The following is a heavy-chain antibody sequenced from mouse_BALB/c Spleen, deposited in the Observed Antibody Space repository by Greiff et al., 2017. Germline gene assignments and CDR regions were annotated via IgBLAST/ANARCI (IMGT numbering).Heavy chain of an antibody. J-gene: IGHJ3*01. Sequence: QVQLQQPGAELVKPGAPVKLSCKASGYTFTSYWMNWVKQRPGRGLEWIGRIDPSDSETHYNQKFKDKATLTVDKSSSTAYIQLSSLTSEDSAVYYCARWDYGNPFAYWGQGTLVTVSA. CDR2: IDPSDSET. CDR1: GYTFTSYW. CDR3: ARWDYGNPFAY. D-gene: IGHD2-1*01. V-gene: IGHV1-69*02.